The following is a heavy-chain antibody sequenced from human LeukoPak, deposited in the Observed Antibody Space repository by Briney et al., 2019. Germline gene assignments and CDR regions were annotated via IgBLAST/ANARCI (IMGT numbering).Heavy chain of an antibody. CDR2: FDPEDGET. Sequence: GASVKVSCKVSGYTLTELSMHWVRQAPGKGLEWMGGFDPEDGETIYAQKFQGRVTITADKSTSTAYMELSSLRSEDTAVYYCARDRGQRIYYDSSGYMSGCWFDPWGQGTLVTVSS. CDR3: ARDRGQRIYYDSSGYMSGCWFDP. V-gene: IGHV1-24*01. CDR1: GYTLTELS. J-gene: IGHJ5*02. D-gene: IGHD3-22*01.